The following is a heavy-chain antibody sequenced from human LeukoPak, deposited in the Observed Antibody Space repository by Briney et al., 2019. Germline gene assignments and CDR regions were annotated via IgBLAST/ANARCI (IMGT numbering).Heavy chain of an antibody. Sequence: SETLSLTCTVSDGSIYSYYWSWIRQPPGKGLEWIGHVSYSGSTNYNPSLNSRVTVSVDTPKSQISLKLSSVTAADTAVYYCARDKQPGDYWGQGALVTVSS. CDR2: VSYSGST. CDR1: DGSIYSYY. D-gene: IGHD5-18*01. CDR3: ARDKQPGDY. J-gene: IGHJ4*02. V-gene: IGHV4-59*12.